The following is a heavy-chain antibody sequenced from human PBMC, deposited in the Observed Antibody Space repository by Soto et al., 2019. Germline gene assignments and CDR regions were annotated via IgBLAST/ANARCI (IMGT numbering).Heavy chain of an antibody. J-gene: IGHJ4*02. V-gene: IGHV4-30-4*01. CDR3: ARDLLFDY. Sequence: SETLSLTCTVSGGSIGSGDYYWSWIRQPPGKGLEWIGYIYYSGSTYYNPSLKSRVTISVDTSKNQFSLKPSSVTAADTAVYYCARDLLFDYWGQGTLVTVSS. CDR1: GGSIGSGDYY. CDR2: IYYSGST.